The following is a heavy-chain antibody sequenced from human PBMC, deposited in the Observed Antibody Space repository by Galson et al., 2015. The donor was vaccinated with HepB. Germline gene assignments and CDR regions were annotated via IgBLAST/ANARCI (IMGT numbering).Heavy chain of an antibody. CDR1: GYTFTSYA. CDR3: AKENYDFWSAPGGWFDP. CDR2: INAGNGNT. D-gene: IGHD3-3*01. J-gene: IGHJ5*02. V-gene: IGHV1-3*01. Sequence: SVKVSCKASGYTFTSYAMHWVRQAPGQRLEWMGWINAGNGNTKYSQKFQGRVTITRDTSASTAYMELSSLRSEDTAVYYCAKENYDFWSAPGGWFDPWGQGTLVTVSS.